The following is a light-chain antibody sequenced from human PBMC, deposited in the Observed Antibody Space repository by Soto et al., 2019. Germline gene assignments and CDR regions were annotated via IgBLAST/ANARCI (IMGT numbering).Light chain of an antibody. CDR1: QSVSSN. Sequence: EIVVTQSPATLSVSPGETATLSCRASQSVSSNLAWYQQRFGQAPRLLIYGASTRATGIPARFSGSGSATEFTLTISSLQSEDFAVYYCLQYNNWPPITFGQGTRLEIK. CDR3: LQYNNWPPIT. V-gene: IGKV3-15*01. J-gene: IGKJ5*01. CDR2: GAS.